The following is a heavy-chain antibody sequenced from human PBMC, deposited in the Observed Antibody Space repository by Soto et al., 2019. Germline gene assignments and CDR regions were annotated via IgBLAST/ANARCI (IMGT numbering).Heavy chain of an antibody. J-gene: IGHJ4*01. Sequence: SETLSLTCTVSGGSIRNVYWSWIRQAPGKGLEWIGFIFHSGNAKYNPSLKSRVTISVDTSKDQFSLSLDSVTAADTAVYFCARAHAPTLPFDSWGQGTLVTVSS. CDR3: ARAHAPTLPFDS. CDR2: IFHSGNA. V-gene: IGHV4-59*01. CDR1: GGSIRNVY. D-gene: IGHD2-15*01.